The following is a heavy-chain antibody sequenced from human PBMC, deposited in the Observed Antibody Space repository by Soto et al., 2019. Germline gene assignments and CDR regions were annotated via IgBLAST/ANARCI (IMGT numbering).Heavy chain of an antibody. CDR2: IGGSDGNT. D-gene: IGHD6-19*01. Sequence: EVQLLESGGGLVQPGGSLRLSCAASGFTFSNYAMSWVRQAPGKGLEWVSAIGGSDGNTYYAVSVKGRFTISRDNSKSTLYLEMYSLRDEDTAVYHCAKEGGPGSGCAEHWGQGTLVTVSS. CDR1: GFTFSNYA. V-gene: IGHV3-23*01. J-gene: IGHJ1*01. CDR3: AKEGGPGSGCAEH.